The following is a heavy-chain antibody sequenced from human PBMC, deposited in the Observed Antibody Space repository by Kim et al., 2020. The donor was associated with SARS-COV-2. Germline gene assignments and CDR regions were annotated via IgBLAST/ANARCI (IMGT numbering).Heavy chain of an antibody. J-gene: IGHJ6*02. CDR1: GGSISSSSYY. CDR3: ASDPVITMIVVATGYYYGMDV. CDR2: IYYSGST. Sequence: SETLSLTCTVSGGSISSSSYYWGWIRQPPGKGLEWIGSIYYSGSTYYNPSLKSRVTISVDTSKNQFSLKLISVTAADTAVYYCASDPVITMIVVATGYYYGMDVWGQGTTVTVSS. V-gene: IGHV4-39*01. D-gene: IGHD3-22*01.